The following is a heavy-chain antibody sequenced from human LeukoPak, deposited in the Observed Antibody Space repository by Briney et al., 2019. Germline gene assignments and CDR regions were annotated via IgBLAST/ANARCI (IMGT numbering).Heavy chain of an antibody. Sequence: SETLSLTYAVSGGSISSNSYYWGWIRQPPGKGLEWIGSIYYSGSTYYNPSLKSRVTISVDTSKNQFSLKLSSVTAADTAVYYCATVTGYRIEDYFDYWGQGTLVTVSS. CDR3: ATVTGYRIEDYFDY. V-gene: IGHV4-39*01. J-gene: IGHJ4*02. CDR2: IYYSGST. CDR1: GGSISSNSYY. D-gene: IGHD6-13*01.